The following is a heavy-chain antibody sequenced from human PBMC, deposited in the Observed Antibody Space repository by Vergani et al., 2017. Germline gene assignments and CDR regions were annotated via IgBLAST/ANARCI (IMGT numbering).Heavy chain of an antibody. CDR2: IKPQSGGR. CDR1: GYTFTDSQ. V-gene: IGHV1-2*02. J-gene: IGHJ4*03. Sequence: AQLASSGPEMRKPGASVKVSCRASGYTFTDSQIHWFRQAPRQGPEWMGWIKPQSGGRNAAAKFQGRVTLTRDTASRSVYLDLSRLTSHDTAVYFCARYMMDLNGVFDLWGRGTLVTVSS. CDR3: ARYMMDLNGVFDL. D-gene: IGHD2-8*01.